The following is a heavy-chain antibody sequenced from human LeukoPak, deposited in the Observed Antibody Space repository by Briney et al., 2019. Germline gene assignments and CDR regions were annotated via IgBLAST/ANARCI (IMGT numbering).Heavy chain of an antibody. CDR2: FDPKDGDT. J-gene: IGHJ6*03. CDR3: ARGRGGSGRYYFYYYYYMDV. V-gene: IGHV1-24*01. CDR1: GYTLTELS. D-gene: IGHD3-10*01. Sequence: ASVKVSCKVSGYTLTELSVHWVRQAPGKGLEWMGNFDPKDGDTIYAQRFQGRVTMTEDTSTHTAYMELSSLRSEDTAVYYCARGRGGSGRYYFYYYYYMDVWGKGTTVTISS.